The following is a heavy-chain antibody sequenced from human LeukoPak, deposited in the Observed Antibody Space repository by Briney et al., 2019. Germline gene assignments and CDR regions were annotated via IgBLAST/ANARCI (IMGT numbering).Heavy chain of an antibody. V-gene: IGHV4-30-2*01. CDR2: IFHTGHT. CDR1: GGSISSGDYP. Sequence: SQTLSLTCAVSGGSISSGDYPWSWIRQPPGKGLEWIGYIFHTGHTSYNPSLKSRVTISVDMSKNQLSLKLSSVTAADTAVYYCARSRAAFDIWGQGTMVTVSS. D-gene: IGHD3-10*01. CDR3: ARSRAAFDI. J-gene: IGHJ3*02.